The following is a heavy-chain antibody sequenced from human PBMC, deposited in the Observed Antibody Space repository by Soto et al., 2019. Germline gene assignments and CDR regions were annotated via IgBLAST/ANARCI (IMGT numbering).Heavy chain of an antibody. CDR3: AREKTGDLTFFDS. D-gene: IGHD3-16*01. J-gene: IGHJ4*02. V-gene: IGHV4-61*01. Sequence: PSETLSLTCTVSGGSVSSGSYFWSWIRQPPGKGLEWLGYIYYTGNTNYNPSLKSRITISVDSSKNQFSLKLSSVTAADTAVYYCAREKTGDLTFFDSWGQGTLVTVSS. CDR2: IYYTGNT. CDR1: GGSVSSGSYF.